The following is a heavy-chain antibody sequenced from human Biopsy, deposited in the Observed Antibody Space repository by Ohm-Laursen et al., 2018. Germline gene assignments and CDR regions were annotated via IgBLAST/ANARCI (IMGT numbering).Heavy chain of an antibody. CDR3: AKGLYSGSYYYDS. J-gene: IGHJ4*02. D-gene: IGHD1-26*01. CDR1: GFTLSNYG. CDR2: VSSDGKNK. V-gene: IGHV3-30*18. Sequence: SLRLSCSASGFTLSNYGMHWVRQAPGRGLEWVAAVSSDGKNKHYADSVQGRFTISRDNSKNTVDLQMNSLRAEDTAVYYCAKGLYSGSYYYDSWGQGTLITVSS.